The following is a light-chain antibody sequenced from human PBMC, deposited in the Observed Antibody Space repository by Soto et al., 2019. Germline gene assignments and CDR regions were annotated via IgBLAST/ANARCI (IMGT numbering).Light chain of an antibody. V-gene: IGLV2-14*01. Sequence: QSALTQPASVSGSPGQSITISCTGTSSDVGGYNYVSWYQQHPGKAPKLMIYDVSNRPSGVSNRFSGSKSGNTASLTISGLQAEDEAVYYCSSYTSSSTLYYVFGTGTKVTVL. CDR1: SSDVGGYNY. J-gene: IGLJ1*01. CDR2: DVS. CDR3: SSYTSSSTLYYV.